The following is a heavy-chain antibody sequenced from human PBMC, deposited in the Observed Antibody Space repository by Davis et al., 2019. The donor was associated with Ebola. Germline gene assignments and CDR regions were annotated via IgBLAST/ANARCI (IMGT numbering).Heavy chain of an antibody. D-gene: IGHD1-26*01. V-gene: IGHV3-23*01. CDR1: GFTFSNAW. J-gene: IGHJ4*02. CDR2: ISGSGGST. Sequence: ESLKTSCAASGFTFSNAWMGWVRQAPGKGLEWVSAISGSGGSTYYADSVKGRFTISRDNSKNTLYLQMNSLRAEDTAVYYCARGSYCGYWGQGTLVTVSS. CDR3: ARGSYCGY.